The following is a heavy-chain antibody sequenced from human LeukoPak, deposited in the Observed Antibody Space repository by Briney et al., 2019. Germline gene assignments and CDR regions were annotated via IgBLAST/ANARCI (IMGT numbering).Heavy chain of an antibody. V-gene: IGHV3-33*06. D-gene: IGHD3-3*01. Sequence: GGSLRLSCAASGFTFDDYAMHWVRQAPGKGLEWVAVIWYDGSNKYYADSVKGRFTISRDNSKNTLYLQMNSLRAEDTAVYYCAKDNYDFWSGYKLPYNWFDPWGQGTLVTVSS. J-gene: IGHJ5*02. CDR1: GFTFDDYA. CDR2: IWYDGSNK. CDR3: AKDNYDFWSGYKLPYNWFDP.